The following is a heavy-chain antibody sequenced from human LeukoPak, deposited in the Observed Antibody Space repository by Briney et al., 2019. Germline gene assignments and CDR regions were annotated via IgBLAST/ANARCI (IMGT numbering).Heavy chain of an antibody. CDR3: ARAEFGGAAGPWPFDY. CDR2: INHSGST. J-gene: IGHJ4*02. D-gene: IGHD3-16*01. CDR1: GGSFSGYY. Sequence: SETLSLTCAVYGGSFSGYYWSWIRQPPGKGLEWIGEINHSGSTNYNPSLKSRVTISVDTSKNQFSLKPSSVTAADTAVYYCARAEFGGAAGPWPFDYWGQGTLVTVSS. V-gene: IGHV4-34*01.